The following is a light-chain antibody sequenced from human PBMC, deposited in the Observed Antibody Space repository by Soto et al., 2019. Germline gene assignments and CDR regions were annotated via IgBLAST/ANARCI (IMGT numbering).Light chain of an antibody. CDR2: DAS. CDR3: QQRSNWPPLT. Sequence: EIVLTQSPATLSLSPGERATLSCRASQSISSYLAWYQQKPGQAPRLLIYDASNRAAGIPARFSGSGFGTDFTLTISSLEPEDCAVYYCQQRSNWPPLTFGAGTKVEIK. CDR1: QSISSY. V-gene: IGKV3-11*01. J-gene: IGKJ4*02.